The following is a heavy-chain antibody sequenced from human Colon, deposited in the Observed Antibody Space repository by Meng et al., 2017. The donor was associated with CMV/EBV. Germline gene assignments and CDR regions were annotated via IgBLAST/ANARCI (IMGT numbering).Heavy chain of an antibody. CDR2: VMSSGTT. CDR3: ARDGGDRRRYLIWDY. D-gene: IGHD2/OR15-2a*01. Sequence: SETLSPTCTVFDDSFNSYYWSWIRQSPGTGLEWFGYVMSSGTTEYNPSFRSRVSISADTSRRQFFLMLRSVTTADTAVYYGARDGGDRRRYLIWDYWGPGTLVTVSS. V-gene: IGHV4-59*01. CDR1: DDSFNSYY. J-gene: IGHJ4*02.